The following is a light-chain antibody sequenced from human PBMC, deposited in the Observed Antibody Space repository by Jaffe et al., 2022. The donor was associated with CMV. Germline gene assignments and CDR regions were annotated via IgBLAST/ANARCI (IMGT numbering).Light chain of an antibody. V-gene: IGKV3D-7*01. J-gene: IGKJ4*01. Sequence: EIMLTQSPATLSLSPGQRATLSCRASQTVGRNYLSWYQQKPGQAPSLLIYGASTRATGIPARFSGSVSGTDFTLTISSLQPEDFAVYFCHQDQDLLTFGGGTKVEIK. CDR1: QTVGRNY. CDR3: HQDQDLLT. CDR2: GAS.